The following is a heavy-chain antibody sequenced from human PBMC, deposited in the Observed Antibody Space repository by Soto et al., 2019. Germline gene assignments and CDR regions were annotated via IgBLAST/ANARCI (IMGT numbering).Heavy chain of an antibody. CDR1: GFTVSSNY. Sequence: EVQLVETGGGLIQPGGSLRLSCAASGFTVSSNYMTWVRQAPGKGLEWVSLIYSGGNTFYADSVKGRFTISRDNSKNTLYLQLNSLRAEDTAVYYCARAYSSSSWFDPWGQGTLVTVSS. V-gene: IGHV3-53*02. CDR3: ARAYSSSSWFDP. CDR2: IYSGGNT. D-gene: IGHD6-6*01. J-gene: IGHJ5*02.